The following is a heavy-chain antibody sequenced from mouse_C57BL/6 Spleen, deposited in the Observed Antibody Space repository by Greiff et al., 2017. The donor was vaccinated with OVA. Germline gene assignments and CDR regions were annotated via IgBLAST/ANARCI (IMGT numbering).Heavy chain of an antibody. J-gene: IGHJ3*01. D-gene: IGHD2-2*01. Sequence: LVESGAELARPGASVKLSCKASGYTFTSYGISWVKQRTGQGLEWIGEIYPRSGNTYYNEKFKGKATLTADKSSSTAYMELRSLTSEDSAVYFCANMVTTRWFAYWGQGTLVTVSA. CDR2: IYPRSGNT. CDR1: GYTFTSYG. CDR3: ANMVTTRWFAY. V-gene: IGHV1-81*01.